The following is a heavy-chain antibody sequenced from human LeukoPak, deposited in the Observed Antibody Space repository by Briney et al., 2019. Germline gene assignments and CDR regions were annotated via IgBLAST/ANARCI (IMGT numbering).Heavy chain of an antibody. Sequence: GGSLRLSCAASGFTFSSYGMHWVRQAPGKGLEWVAVIWYDGTNKYYADSVKGRFTISRDNSENTLYLQMYSLRAEDTAVYYCARIGGDRDPFDYWGQGTLVTVSS. D-gene: IGHD2-21*02. V-gene: IGHV3-33*01. CDR1: GFTFSSYG. J-gene: IGHJ4*02. CDR2: IWYDGTNK. CDR3: ARIGGDRDPFDY.